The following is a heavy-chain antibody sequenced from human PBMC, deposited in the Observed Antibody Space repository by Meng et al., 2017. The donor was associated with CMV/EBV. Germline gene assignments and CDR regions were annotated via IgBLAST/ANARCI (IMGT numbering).Heavy chain of an antibody. D-gene: IGHD4-23*01. CDR3: ARELPNSLADY. CDR1: GFTFSSYS. Sequence: SLKISCASSGFTFSSYSMNWGRQAPGKGLEWVSSISSSSSNIYYADSVKGRFTISRDNAKNSLYLQMNSRRAEDTAVYYCARELPNSLADYWGQGTLVTVSS. V-gene: IGHV3-21*01. CDR2: ISSSSSNI. J-gene: IGHJ4*02.